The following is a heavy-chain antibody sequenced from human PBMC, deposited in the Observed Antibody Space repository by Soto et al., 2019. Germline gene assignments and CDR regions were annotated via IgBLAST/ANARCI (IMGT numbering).Heavy chain of an antibody. CDR1: GFTFSIFA. CDR3: AKEVSLGSTVDLGY. D-gene: IGHD7-27*01. J-gene: IGHJ4*02. V-gene: IGHV3-23*01. CDR2: ISGSGGST. Sequence: GGSLRLSCAASGFTFSIFAMSWVRQSPGKGLEWVSTISGSGGSTYYADAVKGRFTISRDNSMGTLYLQMKSLRVEDTAIYYCAKEVSLGSTVDLGYWGQGALVT.